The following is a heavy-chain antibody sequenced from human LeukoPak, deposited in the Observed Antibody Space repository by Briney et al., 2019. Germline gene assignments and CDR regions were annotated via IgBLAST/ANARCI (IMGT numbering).Heavy chain of an antibody. Sequence: GGSLRLSCAASGFTFSSYSMNWVRQAPGRGLEWVPSISSSSSYIYYADSVKGRFTISRDNAKNSLYLQMNSLRAEDTAVYYCARAWLGGTARFDPWGQGTLVTVSS. CDR1: GFTFSSYS. CDR2: ISSSSSYI. V-gene: IGHV3-21*01. D-gene: IGHD4-23*01. J-gene: IGHJ5*02. CDR3: ARAWLGGTARFDP.